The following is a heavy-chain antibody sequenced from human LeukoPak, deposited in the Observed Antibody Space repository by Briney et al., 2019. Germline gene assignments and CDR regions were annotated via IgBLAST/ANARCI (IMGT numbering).Heavy chain of an antibody. Sequence: ASVKVSCKASGYTFTSYGISWVRQAPGQGLEWMGWISAYNGNTNYAQKLQGRVTMTTDTSTSTAYMELRSLRSDDTAVYYCARDQSLTITMVRGDPNYYYYYMDVWGKGTTVTISS. CDR3: ARDQSLTITMVRGDPNYYYYYMDV. CDR1: GYTFTSYG. CDR2: ISAYNGNT. V-gene: IGHV1-18*01. J-gene: IGHJ6*03. D-gene: IGHD3-10*01.